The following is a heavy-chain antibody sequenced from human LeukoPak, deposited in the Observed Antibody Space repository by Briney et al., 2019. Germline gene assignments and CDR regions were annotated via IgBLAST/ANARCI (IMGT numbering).Heavy chain of an antibody. D-gene: IGHD3-3*01. CDR1: GGSFSGYY. CDR2: INHSGST. Sequence: SGTLSLTCAVYGGSFSGYYWSWIRQPPGKGLEWIGEINHSGSTNYNPSLKSRVTISVDTSKNQFSLKLSSVTAADTAVYYCARVVTIFGVVNHFDYWGQGTLVTVSS. V-gene: IGHV4-34*01. J-gene: IGHJ4*02. CDR3: ARVVTIFGVVNHFDY.